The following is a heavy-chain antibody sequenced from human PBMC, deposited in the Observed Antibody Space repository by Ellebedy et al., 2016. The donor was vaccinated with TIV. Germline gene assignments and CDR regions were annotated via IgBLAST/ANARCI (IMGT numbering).Heavy chain of an antibody. J-gene: IGHJ3*02. CDR3: ARDPYCGGDCSNDAFDI. CDR2: IYYSGST. CDR1: GGSISSNSSY. V-gene: IGHV4-39*07. D-gene: IGHD2-21*02. Sequence: MPGGSLRLSCTVSGGSISSNSSYWGWIRQHTGKGLEWIGSIYYSGSTYYNQSRKSQVTISVDTSKNQFSLKLSSVTAAGTAVYYCARDPYCGGDCSNDAFDIWGQGTMVTVSS.